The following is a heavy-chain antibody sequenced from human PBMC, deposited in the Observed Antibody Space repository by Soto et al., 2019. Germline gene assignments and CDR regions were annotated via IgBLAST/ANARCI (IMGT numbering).Heavy chain of an antibody. CDR3: ARVVGTVTYYYYGMDV. Sequence: QVQLQESGPGLVKPSQTLSLTCTVSGGSISSGGYYWSWIRQHPGKGLEWIGYIYYSGSTYYNPSLKSRVTIPVDTSKNPFSLKLSSVTAADTAVYYCARVVGTVTYYYYGMDVWGQGTTVTVSS. V-gene: IGHV4-31*03. CDR2: IYYSGST. D-gene: IGHD4-17*01. CDR1: GGSISSGGYY. J-gene: IGHJ6*02.